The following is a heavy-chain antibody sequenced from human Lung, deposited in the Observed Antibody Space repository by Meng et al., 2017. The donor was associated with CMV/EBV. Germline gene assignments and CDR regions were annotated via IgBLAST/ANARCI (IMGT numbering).Heavy chain of an antibody. V-gene: IGHV1-46*01. CDR3: ARDNSYINSWWFDP. CDR1: GFTFSTYY. D-gene: IGHD4-23*01. Sequence: KASGFTFSTYYIRWVRQAPGQGLEWVGIINPSGDHTWYSQKFQGRVTMTRDTSTSTVYMELSSLRFEDTAVYYCARDNSYINSWWFDPWGQGTLVTVSS. J-gene: IGHJ5*02. CDR2: INPSGDHT.